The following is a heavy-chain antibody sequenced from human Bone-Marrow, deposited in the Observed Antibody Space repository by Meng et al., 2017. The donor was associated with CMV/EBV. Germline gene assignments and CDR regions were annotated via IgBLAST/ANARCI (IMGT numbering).Heavy chain of an antibody. V-gene: IGHV3-30*02. CDR2: IRCDGSNK. J-gene: IGHJ4*02. Sequence: GESLKIFCEASGFTFRSYGMHWVRQATGKGVEWVACIRCDGSNKYYADSVKGRFTISRDNSKNTLYLQMNSLRAEDTAGYYCARISSSSRPNFEYWGQGTLVTVSS. CDR3: ARISSSSRPNFEY. CDR1: GFTFRSYG. D-gene: IGHD6-6*01.